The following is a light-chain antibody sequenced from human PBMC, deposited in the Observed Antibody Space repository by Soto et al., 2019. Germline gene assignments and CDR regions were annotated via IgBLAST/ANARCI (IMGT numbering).Light chain of an antibody. CDR2: RTN. CDR1: SGSVSTNNY. CDR3: VLYMGRGIWV. V-gene: IGLV8-61*01. Sequence: QTVVTQKPSFSVSPGGTVTLTCALSSGSVSTNNYPSWCQQTPGQPPRTLIFRTNPRSSGVPDRFSGSILGSKAALTITGAQADDESDYYCVLYMGRGIWVFGGGTKLTVL. J-gene: IGLJ3*02.